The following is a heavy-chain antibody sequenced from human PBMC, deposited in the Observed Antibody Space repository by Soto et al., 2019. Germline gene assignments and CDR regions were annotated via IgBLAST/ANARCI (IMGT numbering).Heavy chain of an antibody. D-gene: IGHD3-10*01. V-gene: IGHV5-51*01. CDR3: ARPRSGSYRLDYYGMDV. J-gene: IGHJ6*02. Sequence: GESLKISCKGSGYSFTSYWIAWVRQMPVKGLEWMWSIYPGDSDTRYSPSFQGQVTISADKAISTAYLQWSSLKASDTAIYYCARPRSGSYRLDYYGMDVWGQGTTVPVSS. CDR2: IYPGDSDT. CDR1: GYSFTSYW.